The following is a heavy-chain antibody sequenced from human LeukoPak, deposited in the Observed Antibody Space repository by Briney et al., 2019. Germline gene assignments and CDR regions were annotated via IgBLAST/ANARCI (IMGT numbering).Heavy chain of an antibody. CDR3: ARAAGEVGATMGDYYYYYMDV. CDR1: GGSISSSSYY. D-gene: IGHD1-26*01. V-gene: IGHV4-39*07. J-gene: IGHJ6*03. Sequence: SETLSLTCTVSGGSISSSSYYWGWIRQPPGKGLEWIGSIYYSGSTYYNPSLKSRVTISVDTSKNQFSLKLSSVTAADTAVYYCARAAGEVGATMGDYYYYYMDVWGKGTTVTVSS. CDR2: IYYSGST.